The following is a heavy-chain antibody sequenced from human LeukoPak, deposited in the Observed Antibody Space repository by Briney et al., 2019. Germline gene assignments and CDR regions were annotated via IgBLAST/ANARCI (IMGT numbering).Heavy chain of an antibody. CDR2: ISGSGGST. CDR3: AKVSNGYYTAWYGGSFDS. CDR1: GFTFSSYG. V-gene: IGHV3-23*01. D-gene: IGHD6-19*01. Sequence: GGTLRLSCAASGFTFSSYGMTWVRQAPGKGLEWVSGISGSGGSTYYADSVKGRFTISRDNSKNTLYLQMNSLRAEDTAVYYCAKVSNGYYTAWYGGSFDSWGQGTLVTVSS. J-gene: IGHJ4*02.